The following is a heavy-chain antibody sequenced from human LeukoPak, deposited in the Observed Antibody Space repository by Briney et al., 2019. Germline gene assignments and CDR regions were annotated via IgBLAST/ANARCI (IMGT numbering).Heavy chain of an antibody. V-gene: IGHV1-2*02. D-gene: IGHD1-26*01. CDR2: INPASGVT. J-gene: IGHJ4*02. Sequence: ASVKVSCKAPGYSFATKYMHWVRQAHGQGLEWMGWINPASGVTHYAQKFQGRVTMSRDTSITTAYMELTGLISDDTVIYYCARSRWELDADYWGQGTLVTVSS. CDR1: GYSFATKY. CDR3: ARSRWELDADY.